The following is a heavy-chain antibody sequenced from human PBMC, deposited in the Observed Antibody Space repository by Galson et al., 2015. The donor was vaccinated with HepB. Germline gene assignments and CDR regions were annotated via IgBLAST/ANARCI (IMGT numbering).Heavy chain of an antibody. CDR1: GFTFSSYW. V-gene: IGHV3-30*18. Sequence: SLRLSCAASGFTFSSYWMHWVRQAPGKGLEWVAVISDDGSNKFYADSVKGRFTISRDNSKNTLYLQMNSLRPEDTAVYYCAKDGDVTRGYSYYYYYYTDVWGKGTTVTVPS. D-gene: IGHD5-18*01. CDR2: ISDDGSNK. CDR3: AKDGDVTRGYSYYYYYYTDV. J-gene: IGHJ6*03.